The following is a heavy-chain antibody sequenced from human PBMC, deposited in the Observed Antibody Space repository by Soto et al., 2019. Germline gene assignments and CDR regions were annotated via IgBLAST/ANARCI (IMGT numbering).Heavy chain of an antibody. V-gene: IGHV4-34*01. CDR2: INHSGST. D-gene: IGHD3-22*01. CDR1: GGSFSGYS. Sequence: SETLSLTCAVYGGSFSGYSWTWIRQPPGTGLEWIGEINHSGSTNYNPSLKSRVTISVDTSKNQFSLKLSSVTAADTAVYYCARDLYYDSSGYGLGLYYYGMHVWGQGITVTVSS. J-gene: IGHJ6*02. CDR3: ARDLYYDSSGYGLGLYYYGMHV.